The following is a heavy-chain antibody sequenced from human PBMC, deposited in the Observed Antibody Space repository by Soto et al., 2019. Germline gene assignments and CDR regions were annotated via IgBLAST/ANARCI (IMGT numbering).Heavy chain of an antibody. CDR2: INPNSGGT. CDR3: ASLRFWGSLSELNAFGP. D-gene: IGHD3-3*01. Sequence: ASVKVSCKASGYTFTGYYMHWARQAPGQGLEWMGWINPNSGGTNYAQKFEVRVTMTRDTSISTAYMELSRLRSDDTAAYYCASLRFWGSLSELNAFGPWGQGTLVTVSS. CDR1: GYTFTGYY. V-gene: IGHV1-2*02. J-gene: IGHJ5*02.